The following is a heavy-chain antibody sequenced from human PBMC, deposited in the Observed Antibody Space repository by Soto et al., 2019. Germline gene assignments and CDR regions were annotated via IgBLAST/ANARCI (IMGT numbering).Heavy chain of an antibody. V-gene: IGHV1-2*04. J-gene: IGHJ4*02. D-gene: IGHD2-21*02. CDR1: GYTFTGYY. CDR3: ARGEGYDCYSWFPLH. Sequence: VASVKVSCKASGYTFTGYYIHWVRQAPGQGLEWMGWINPNSGDTNYAQKFQGWVSMTSDSSISTAYMELNRLRSDDTAVYYCARGEGYDCYSWFPLHWGQGTLVTVSS. CDR2: INPNSGDT.